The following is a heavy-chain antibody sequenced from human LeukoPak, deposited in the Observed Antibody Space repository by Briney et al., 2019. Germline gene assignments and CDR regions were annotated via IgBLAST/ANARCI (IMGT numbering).Heavy chain of an antibody. J-gene: IGHJ4*02. CDR1: GGSISSGSYY. V-gene: IGHV4-61*02. CDR2: IYTSGST. D-gene: IGHD1-26*01. CDR3: ARDAIVGATYFDY. Sequence: PSETLSLTCTVSGGSISSGSYYWSWIRQPAGKGLEWIGRIYTSGSTNYNPSLKSRVTISVDTSKNQFSLKLSSVTAADTAVYYCARDAIVGATYFDYWGQGTRVTVSS.